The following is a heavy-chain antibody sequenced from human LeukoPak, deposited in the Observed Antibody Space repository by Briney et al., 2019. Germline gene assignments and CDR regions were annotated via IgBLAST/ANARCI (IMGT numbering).Heavy chain of an antibody. V-gene: IGHV4-59*12. CDR1: GGSISSYY. Sequence: KFSETLSRTCTVSGGSISSYYWSWIRHPPGKGREWRGYIFYNGSTNYNPSLKSRVTISVDTSKHQFSLKVSSVTAAETAVYYCARAGIVGATGILYYYYYYMDVWGKGTTVTISS. J-gene: IGHJ6*03. CDR2: IFYNGST. CDR3: ARAGIVGATGILYYYYYYMDV. D-gene: IGHD1-26*01.